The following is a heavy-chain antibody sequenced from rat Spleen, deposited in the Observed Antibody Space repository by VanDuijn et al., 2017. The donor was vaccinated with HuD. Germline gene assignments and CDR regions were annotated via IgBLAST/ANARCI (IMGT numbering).Heavy chain of an antibody. Sequence: VQLKESGPGLVQPSQTLSLTCTVSGFSLTSYHVHWVRQPPGKGLEWIGEINKDSSKINYTPSLKDKFTISRDNAQNTLYLQMSKLGSEDTAIYYCARRGGGDFDYWGQGVMVTVSS. D-gene: IGHD5-1*01. CDR3: ARRGGGDFDY. J-gene: IGHJ2*01. CDR2: INKDSSKI. V-gene: IGHV4-2*01. CDR1: GFSLTSYH.